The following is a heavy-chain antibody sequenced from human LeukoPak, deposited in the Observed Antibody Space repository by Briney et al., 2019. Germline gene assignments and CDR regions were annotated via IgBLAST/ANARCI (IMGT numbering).Heavy chain of an antibody. D-gene: IGHD2-21*01. V-gene: IGHV3-66*04. Sequence: GGSLRLSCAASGFTAGSNYMSWVRQAPGKGLEWVSVIYSGGGTYYADSVKGRFTVSRDNSKNTLYLQMNSLRAEDTAVYYCARHCDGVGCFDYWGQGTLVTVSS. CDR1: GFTAGSNY. J-gene: IGHJ4*02. CDR2: IYSGGGT. CDR3: ARHCDGVGCFDY.